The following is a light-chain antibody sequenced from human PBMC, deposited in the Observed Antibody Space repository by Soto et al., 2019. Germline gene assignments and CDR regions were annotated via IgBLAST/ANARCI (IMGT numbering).Light chain of an antibody. CDR1: QSVGKNF. J-gene: IGKJ1*01. Sequence: EIVLTQSPGTLSLSPGERATLSCRASQSVGKNFVAWYQQKPGQAPRFLMYGASTRATGIPDRFSGSGSGTDFTLTLNRLEPEDFAVYYCHQYADSPRTFGQGTKVEI. V-gene: IGKV3-20*01. CDR3: HQYADSPRT. CDR2: GAS.